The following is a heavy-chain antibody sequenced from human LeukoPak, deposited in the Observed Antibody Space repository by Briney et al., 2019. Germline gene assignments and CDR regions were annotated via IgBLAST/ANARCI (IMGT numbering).Heavy chain of an antibody. CDR3: ARAVYYGDHFDAFDI. J-gene: IGHJ3*02. CDR1: GYTFTSYA. Sequence: ASVKVSCKASGYTFTSYAMHWVRQAPGQRLEWMGWINAGNGNTKYSQKFQGRVTITRDTSASTAYMELSSLRSEDTAVYYCARAVYYGDHFDAFDIWGQGTMVTVSS. CDR2: INAGNGNT. D-gene: IGHD4-17*01. V-gene: IGHV1-3*01.